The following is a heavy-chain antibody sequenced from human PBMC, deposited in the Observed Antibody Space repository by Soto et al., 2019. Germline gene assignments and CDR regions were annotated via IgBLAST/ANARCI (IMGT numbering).Heavy chain of an antibody. Sequence: ASVKVSCKASRYTFTSYDIFWVRQSPGQGLEWMGWMRTGSGDTHYAQKFQGRVTMTRDTSISTAYMELNNLVSDDTAVYYCARRSTTYLNEVIYDVWGQGTLVTVSS. V-gene: IGHV1-2*02. CDR1: RYTFTSYD. CDR2: MRTGSGDT. J-gene: IGHJ1*01. CDR3: ARRSTTYLNEVIYDV. D-gene: IGHD1-26*01.